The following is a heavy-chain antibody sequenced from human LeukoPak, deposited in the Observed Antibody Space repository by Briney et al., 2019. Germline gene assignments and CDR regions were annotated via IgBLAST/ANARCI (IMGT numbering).Heavy chain of an antibody. CDR2: IYYSGDT. Sequence: PSETLSLTCIVSGGSISGYYWTWIRQPPGKGLEWIGYIYYSGDTKYNPSLKSRVTISVDTSKNQFSLRLTSVTAADTAVYLCARYVVYGSGKYYFDYWGQGSLVSVSS. J-gene: IGHJ4*02. CDR3: ARYVVYGSGKYYFDY. CDR1: GGSISGYY. V-gene: IGHV4-59*08. D-gene: IGHD3-10*01.